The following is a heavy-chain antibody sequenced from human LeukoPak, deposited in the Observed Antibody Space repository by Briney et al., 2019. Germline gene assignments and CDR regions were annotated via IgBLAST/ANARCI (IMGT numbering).Heavy chain of an antibody. D-gene: IGHD6-19*01. V-gene: IGHV4-34*01. CDR2: INHSGST. Sequence: SETLSLTCAVYGGSFSGYYWSWIRQPPGKGLEWIGEINHSGSTNYNPSLKSRVTISVDTSKNQFSLKLSSVTAADTPVYYCARKGQQWLVRRTFFDYWGQGTLVTVSS. CDR3: ARKGQQWLVRRTFFDY. CDR1: GGSFSGYY. J-gene: IGHJ4*02.